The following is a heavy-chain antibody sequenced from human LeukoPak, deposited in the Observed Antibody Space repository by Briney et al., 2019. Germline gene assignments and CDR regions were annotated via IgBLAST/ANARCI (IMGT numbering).Heavy chain of an antibody. Sequence: ASVKVSCKASGYTFTSYGISWVRQAPGQGLEWMGWINPHSGGTNYAQKFQGGVTISVDTSKNQFSLKLSSVTAADTAVYYCACSAVAGTVADYWGQGTLVTVSS. D-gene: IGHD6-19*01. CDR3: ACSAVAGTVADY. J-gene: IGHJ4*02. V-gene: IGHV1-18*01. CDR2: INPHSGGT. CDR1: GYTFTSYG.